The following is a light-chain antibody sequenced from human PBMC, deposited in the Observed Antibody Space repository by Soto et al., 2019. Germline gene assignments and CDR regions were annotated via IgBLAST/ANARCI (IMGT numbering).Light chain of an antibody. J-gene: IGKJ2*03. V-gene: IGKV1-33*01. CDR2: DAS. CDR1: QDITNY. CDR3: QQYDGFPYS. Sequence: IQMTQSPLFLSASVGDRVTITCQASQDITNYLNWHQQKPGKAPKLLIYDASMLESGVPSRFTGSGSGTHLTLTISGLQPEDIATFYCQQYDGFPYSFGQGTKLEIK.